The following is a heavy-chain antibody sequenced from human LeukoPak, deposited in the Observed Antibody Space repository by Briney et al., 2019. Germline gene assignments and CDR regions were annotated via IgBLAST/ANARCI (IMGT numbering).Heavy chain of an antibody. Sequence: SETLSLTCAVYGGSFSGYYWSWIRQPPGKGLEWIGEINHSGSTNYNSSLKSRVTISVDTSKNQFSLKLSSVTAADTAVYYCARGRSTGYFDWSPPLYYYYGMDVWGKATTVTVSS. D-gene: IGHD3-9*01. CDR2: INHSGST. J-gene: IGHJ6*04. V-gene: IGHV4-34*01. CDR3: ARGRSTGYFDWSPPLYYYYGMDV. CDR1: GGSFSGYY.